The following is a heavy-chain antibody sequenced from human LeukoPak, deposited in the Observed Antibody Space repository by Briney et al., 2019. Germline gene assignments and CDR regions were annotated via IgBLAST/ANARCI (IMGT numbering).Heavy chain of an antibody. CDR2: IYHSGST. V-gene: IGHV4-30-2*01. CDR1: GGSISSGGYS. D-gene: IGHD4-17*01. Sequence: SETLSLTCAVSGGSISSGGYSWSWIRQPPGKGLEWIGYIYHSGSTYYNPSLKSRVTISVDRSKNQFSLKLSSVTAADTAVYYCARASGSIYDYGDHGWFDPWGQGTLVTVSS. CDR3: ARASGSIYDYGDHGWFDP. J-gene: IGHJ5*02.